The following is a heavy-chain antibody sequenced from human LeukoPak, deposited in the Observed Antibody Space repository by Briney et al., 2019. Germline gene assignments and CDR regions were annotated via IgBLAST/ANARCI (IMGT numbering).Heavy chain of an antibody. CDR2: INCNSGAT. CDR3: ARELGGGTTREDWLDP. V-gene: IGHV1-2*02. D-gene: IGHD1-1*01. Sequence: GASVKVSCKASGYTFSDYHIHWVRQAPGQGLEWMGWINCNSGATNYAQKFQGRVTMTRDTSLTTTYIDLSRLTSDDTAVYYCARELGGGTTREDWLDPWGQGTLVTVSS. CDR1: GYTFSDYH. J-gene: IGHJ5*02.